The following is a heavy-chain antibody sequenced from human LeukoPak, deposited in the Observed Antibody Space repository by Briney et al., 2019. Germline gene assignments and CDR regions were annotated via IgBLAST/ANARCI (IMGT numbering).Heavy chain of an antibody. J-gene: IGHJ3*02. V-gene: IGHV1-46*01. D-gene: IGHD6-6*01. CDR2: INPSGGST. CDR1: GYTFTSYY. Sequence: ASVKVSCKASGYTFTSYYVHWVRQAPGQGLEWMGIINPSGGSTSYAQKFQGRVTMTRDTSTSTVYMELSSLRSEDTAVYYCARGRESIAAPRDAFDIWGQGTMVTVSS. CDR3: ARGRESIAAPRDAFDI.